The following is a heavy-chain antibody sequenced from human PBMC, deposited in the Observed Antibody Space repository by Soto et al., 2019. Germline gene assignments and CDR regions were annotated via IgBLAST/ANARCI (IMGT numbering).Heavy chain of an antibody. J-gene: IGHJ6*02. CDR1: GFTFSSYE. V-gene: IGHV3-48*03. CDR3: AIPRIRDGMDV. CDR2: ISSSGSTI. Sequence: GGSLSLSCAASGFTFSSYEMNWVRQAPGKGLGRVSYISSSGSTIYYADSVKGRFTISRDNAKNSLYLQMNSLRAEDTTVYYFAIPRIRDGMDVWGQGTTVTVSS.